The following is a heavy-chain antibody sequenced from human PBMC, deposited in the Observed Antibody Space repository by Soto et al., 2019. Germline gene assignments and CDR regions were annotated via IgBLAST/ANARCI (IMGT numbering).Heavy chain of an antibody. D-gene: IGHD6-6*01. CDR1: GFTFSSYS. V-gene: IGHV3-48*02. J-gene: IGHJ5*02. CDR2: ISDSSSTI. CDR3: ARAGTDPWIIAARPDFCFDP. Sequence: GGSLRLSCAASGFTFSSYSMNWVRQAPGKGLEWVSYISDSSSTIYYADAVKGRFIISRDTAKKSLYLQMNSLRDEDTAVYYCARAGTDPWIIAARPDFCFDPWGQGTLVTVSS.